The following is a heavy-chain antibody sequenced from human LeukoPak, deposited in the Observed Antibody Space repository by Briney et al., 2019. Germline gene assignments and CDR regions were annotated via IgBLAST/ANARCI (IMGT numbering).Heavy chain of an antibody. CDR1: GGSISSGSYS. J-gene: IGHJ4*02. V-gene: IGHV4-61*02. CDR2: IYTSGST. Sequence: PSETLSLTCTVSGGSISSGSYSWSWIRQPAGKGLEWIGRIYTSGSTNYNPSLKSRVTISVDTSKNQFSLKLSSVTAADTAVYYCARGPPPPWDLLGGVGRVTFYFDYWGQGTLVTVSS. CDR3: ARGPPPPWDLLGGVGRVTFYFDY. D-gene: IGHD1-26*01.